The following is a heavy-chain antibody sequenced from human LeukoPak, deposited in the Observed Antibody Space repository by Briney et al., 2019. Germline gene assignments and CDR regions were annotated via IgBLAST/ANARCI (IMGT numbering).Heavy chain of an antibody. CDR2: FDPEDGET. D-gene: IGHD3-22*01. J-gene: IGHJ6*02. CDR1: GYTFTELS. V-gene: IGHV1-24*01. Sequence: ASVKVSCRVSGYTFTELSMHWVRQAPGKGLEWMGGFDPEDGETIYAQKFQGGVTMTEDTSTDTAYMELSSLRSEDTAVYYCATVGYYDSSGYRVSYYYYGMDVWGQGTTVTVSS. CDR3: ATVGYYDSSGYRVSYYYYGMDV.